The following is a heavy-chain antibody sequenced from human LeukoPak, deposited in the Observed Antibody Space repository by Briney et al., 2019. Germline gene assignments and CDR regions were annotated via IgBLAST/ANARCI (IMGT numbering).Heavy chain of an antibody. J-gene: IGHJ1*01. CDR2: ISSSSSTI. Sequence: GGSLRLSCAASGFTFSSYSMNWVRQAPGKGLEWVSYISSSSSTIYYADSVKGRFTISRDNAKNSLYLQMNSLRAEDTAVYYCAKDNRCDFWSGYYLGEYFQHWGQGALVTVSS. CDR3: AKDNRCDFWSGYYLGEYFQH. CDR1: GFTFSSYS. V-gene: IGHV3-48*01. D-gene: IGHD3-3*01.